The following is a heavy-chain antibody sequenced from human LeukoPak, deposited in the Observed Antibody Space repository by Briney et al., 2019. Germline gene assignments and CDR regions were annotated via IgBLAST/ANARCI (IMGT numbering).Heavy chain of an antibody. CDR3: ARLLDIVGFDY. J-gene: IGHJ4*02. V-gene: IGHV1-2*02. CDR2: INPNSGGT. D-gene: IGHD5-12*01. CDR1: GYTFTGYY. Sequence: ASVKVSCKASGYTFTGYYMHWVRQAPGQGLEWMGWINPNSGGTNYAQKFQGRVTMTRDTSISTAYMELRRLSSDDTAVYYWARLLDIVGFDYWGQGTLVTVSS.